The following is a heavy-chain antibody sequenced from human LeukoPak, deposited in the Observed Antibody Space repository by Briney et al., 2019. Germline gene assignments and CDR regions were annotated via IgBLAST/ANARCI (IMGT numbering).Heavy chain of an antibody. D-gene: IGHD2-2*01. CDR1: GGTFSSYA. J-gene: IGHJ5*02. Sequence: GASVKVSCKASGGTFSSYAIGWVRQAPGQGLEWMGGIIPIFGTANYAQKFQGRVTITADKSTSTAYMELSSLRSEDTAVYYCARRLPAAILDPWGQGTLVTVSS. CDR3: ARRLPAAILDP. CDR2: IIPIFGTA. V-gene: IGHV1-69*06.